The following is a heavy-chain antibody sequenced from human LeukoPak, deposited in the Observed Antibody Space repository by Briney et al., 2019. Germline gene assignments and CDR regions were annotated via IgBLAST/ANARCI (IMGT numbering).Heavy chain of an antibody. D-gene: IGHD6-13*01. CDR3: AREPPQRGSSWYGNDY. Sequence: GASVKVSCKASGYTFTGYYMHWVRQAPGQGLEWMGWINPNSGSTNYAQKFQGRVTMTRDTSISTAYMELSRLRSDDTAVYYCAREPPQRGSSWYGNDYWGQGTLVTVSS. J-gene: IGHJ4*02. CDR1: GYTFTGYY. V-gene: IGHV1-2*02. CDR2: INPNSGST.